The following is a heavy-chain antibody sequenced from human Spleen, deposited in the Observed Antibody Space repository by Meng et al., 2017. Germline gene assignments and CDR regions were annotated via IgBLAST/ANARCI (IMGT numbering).Heavy chain of an antibody. V-gene: IGHV4-34*01. CDR1: GGSFSGYY. D-gene: IGHD4-11*01. CDR3: ARGLRYSNYGWFDP. CDR2: INHSGST. J-gene: IGHJ5*02. Sequence: QVQLQQWGAGLLKPSETLSLTCAVYGGSFSGYYWSWIRQPPGKGLEWIGEINHSGSTNYNPSLKSRVTISVDTSKNQFSLKLSSVTAADTAVYHCARGLRYSNYGWFDPWGQGTLVTVSS.